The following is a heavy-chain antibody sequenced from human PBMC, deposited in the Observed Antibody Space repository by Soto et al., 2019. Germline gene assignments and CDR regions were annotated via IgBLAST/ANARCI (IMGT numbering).Heavy chain of an antibody. J-gene: IGHJ5*02. V-gene: IGHV4-4*02. D-gene: IGHD3-16*02. CDR3: ARGYDYVWGSYRGFDP. Sequence: QVQLQESGPGLVKPSGTLSLTCAVSGGSISSSNWWSWVRQPPGKGLEWIGEIYHSGSTNYNPSLQGRSNLSVDKSKNQFSLKLGSVAAADTAVDYCARGYDYVWGSYRGFDPWGQGTLVTVSS. CDR1: GGSISSSNW. CDR2: IYHSGST.